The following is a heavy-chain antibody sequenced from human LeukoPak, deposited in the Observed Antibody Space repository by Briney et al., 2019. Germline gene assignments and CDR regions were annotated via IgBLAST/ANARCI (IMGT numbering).Heavy chain of an antibody. CDR3: ASLYCSGGSCYYYGMDV. Sequence: SETLSLTCTVPGGSISSSSYYWGWIRQPPGKGLEWIGSIYYSGSTYYNPSLKSRVTISVDTSKNQFSLKLSSVTAADTAVYYCASLYCSGGSCYYYGMDVWGQGTTVTVSS. J-gene: IGHJ6*02. CDR1: GGSISSSSYY. V-gene: IGHV4-39*01. CDR2: IYYSGST. D-gene: IGHD2-15*01.